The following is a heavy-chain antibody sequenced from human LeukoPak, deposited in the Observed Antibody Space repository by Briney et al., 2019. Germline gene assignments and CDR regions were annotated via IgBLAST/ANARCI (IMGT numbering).Heavy chain of an antibody. J-gene: IGHJ4*02. CDR2: ISNTGTSI. CDR3: ASEGSLSDYCSGGSCYSLFAPSPFDY. D-gene: IGHD2-15*01. CDR1: GFTFSSYE. Sequence: PGGSLRLSCAASGFTFSSYEMNWVRQAPGKGLEWVSDISNTGTSIYYADSVKGRFTISRDNAKNSLYLQMNSLRAEDTAVYYCASEGSLSDYCSGGSCYSLFAPSPFDYWGQGTLVTVSS. V-gene: IGHV3-48*03.